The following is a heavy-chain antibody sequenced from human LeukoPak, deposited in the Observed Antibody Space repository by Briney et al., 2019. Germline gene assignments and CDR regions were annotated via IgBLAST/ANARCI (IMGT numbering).Heavy chain of an antibody. CDR2: ISGSGGST. V-gene: IGHV3-23*01. Sequence: GGSLRLSCAASGFTFSSYAMSWVRQAPGKGLEWVSAISGSGGSTYYADSVKGRFTISRDNSKNTLYLQMNSLRAEDTAVYYCAKVRDTYYYDSSGHFDYWGQGTLATVSS. J-gene: IGHJ4*02. CDR1: GFTFSSYA. D-gene: IGHD3-22*01. CDR3: AKVRDTYYYDSSGHFDY.